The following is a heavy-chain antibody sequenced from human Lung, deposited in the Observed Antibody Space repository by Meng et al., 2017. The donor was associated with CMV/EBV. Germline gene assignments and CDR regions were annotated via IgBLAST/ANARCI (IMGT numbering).Heavy chain of an antibody. CDR1: GFSLSTSGVG. CDR2: IYWDDDK. Sequence: QITLKESGPTLVKPTQTLTLTCTFSGFSLSTSGVGVGWFRQPPGKALEWLALIYWDDDKRYSPSLKSRLTITKDTSKNQVVLTMTNMDPVDTATYYCAHSPIVATIRDYFDYWGQGTLVTVSS. J-gene: IGHJ4*02. D-gene: IGHD5-12*01. CDR3: AHSPIVATIRDYFDY. V-gene: IGHV2-5*02.